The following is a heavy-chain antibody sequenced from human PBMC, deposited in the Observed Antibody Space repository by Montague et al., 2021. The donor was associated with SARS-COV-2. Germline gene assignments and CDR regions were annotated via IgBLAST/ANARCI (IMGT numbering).Heavy chain of an antibody. CDR3: ARLGDGVVPSPILGVGPYYSYCYVDV. CDR2: IHHGGST. V-gene: IGHV4-34*01. CDR1: GGSFSTYS. J-gene: IGHJ6*03. D-gene: IGHD3-10*01. Sequence: SETLSLTCAVHGGSFSTYSWNWIRQPPGKGLEWIGEIHHGGSTNYNPSLKSRVTISAGTSKNQFSLKLTSVAAADTAVYYCARLGDGVVPSPILGVGPYYSYCYVDVWGKGTTVTVSS.